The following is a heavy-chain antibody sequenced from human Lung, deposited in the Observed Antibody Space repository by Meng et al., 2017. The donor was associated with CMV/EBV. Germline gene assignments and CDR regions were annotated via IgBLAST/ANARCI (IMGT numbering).Heavy chain of an antibody. J-gene: IGHJ4*02. Sequence: ASXXVSXKASGYAFTGHYIHWVRQAPGQGLEWMGWINPNSGETNYAHKFQGRVTLTRDTSISTAYMGLTSLVSDDTAVYYCARFAESASGWYCFDYWGQGTLVTVSS. V-gene: IGHV1-2*02. CDR1: GYAFTGHY. CDR2: INPNSGET. D-gene: IGHD6-19*01. CDR3: ARFAESASGWYCFDY.